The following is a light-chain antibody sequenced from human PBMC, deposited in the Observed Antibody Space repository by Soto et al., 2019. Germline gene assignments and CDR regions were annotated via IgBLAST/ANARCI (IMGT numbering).Light chain of an antibody. CDR2: GNT. CDR3: QSYDSSLSGWV. CDR1: SSNVGSYF. V-gene: IGLV1-40*01. Sequence: QSVLTQPPSASGTPGQRVTISCSGSSSNVGSYFVSWYQQLPGAAPKLLIYGNTNRPSGVPDRFSGSKSGTSASLAITGLQAEDEADYYCQSYDSSLSGWVFGGGTKLTVL. J-gene: IGLJ3*02.